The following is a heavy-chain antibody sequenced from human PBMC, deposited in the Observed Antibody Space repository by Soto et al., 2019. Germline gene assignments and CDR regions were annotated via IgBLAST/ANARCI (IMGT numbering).Heavy chain of an antibody. CDR2: ISYDGSNK. Sequence: GGSLRLSCAASGFTSSSYAMHWVRQAPGKGLEWVAVISYDGSNKYYADSVKGRFTISRDNSKNTLYLQMNSLRTEDTALYYCAKDMEGQWLSTRGYYYYGMDVWGQGTTVTVSS. J-gene: IGHJ6*02. V-gene: IGHV3-30-3*01. CDR3: AKDMEGQWLSTRGYYYYGMDV. CDR1: GFTSSSYA. D-gene: IGHD6-19*01.